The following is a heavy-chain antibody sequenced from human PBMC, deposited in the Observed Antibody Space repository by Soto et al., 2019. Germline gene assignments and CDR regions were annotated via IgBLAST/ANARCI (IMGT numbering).Heavy chain of an antibody. CDR3: AKTRITIPGVLGYFDS. J-gene: IGHJ4*02. D-gene: IGHD3-3*01. CDR1: GFAFSSSA. V-gene: IGHV3-30*18. Sequence: GGSLRLSCVASGFAFSSSAMHWVRQAPGKGLEWVAVISYDGSNKDYANSVKGRFTISRDNSKKMLYLQMNSLRPEDTAMYYCAKTRITIPGVLGYFDSWGQGALVTVS. CDR2: ISYDGSNK.